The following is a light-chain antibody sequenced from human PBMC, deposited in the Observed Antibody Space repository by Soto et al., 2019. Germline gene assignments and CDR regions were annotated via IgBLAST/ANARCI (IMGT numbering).Light chain of an antibody. CDR2: GAS. V-gene: IGKV3-15*01. Sequence: EIVMTQSPATLPVSPGERATLSCRASQSVSSNLAWYQQKPGQAPRFLIYGASTRATGIPARFSGSGSGTEFTLTISSLQSEDCAIYYCQQYHTWPITFGGGTKVDIK. J-gene: IGKJ4*01. CDR1: QSVSSN. CDR3: QQYHTWPIT.